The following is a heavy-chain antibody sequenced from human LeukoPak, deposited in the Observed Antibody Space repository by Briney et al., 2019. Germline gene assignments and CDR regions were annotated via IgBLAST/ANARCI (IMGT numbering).Heavy chain of an antibody. V-gene: IGHV5-51*01. D-gene: IGHD3-3*01. CDR3: ATYYDFWSGYRDY. CDR2: IYPGDSGT. CDR1: GYSFTSYW. Sequence: GESLKISCKGSGYSFTSYWIGWVRQMPGKGLEWMGIIYPGDSGTRYSPSFQGQVTISADKSTSTAYLQWSSLKASDTAMYYCATYYDFWSGYRDYWGQGTLVTVSS. J-gene: IGHJ4*02.